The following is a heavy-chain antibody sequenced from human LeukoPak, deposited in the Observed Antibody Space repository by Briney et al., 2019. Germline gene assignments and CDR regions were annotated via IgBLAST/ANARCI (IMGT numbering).Heavy chain of an antibody. V-gene: IGHV4-39*01. D-gene: IGHD3-10*01. CDR3: ARHSGSGSLSRPFDP. CDR2: VYYTGST. J-gene: IGHJ5*02. Sequence: SETLSLTCSVSGASVTSGGFYWGWLRQPPGKGPEWIATVYYTGSTYYNPSLKSRVTISIDTSKNQFSLRLTSVTTADTAIYHCARHSGSGSLSRPFDPWGQGTLVTVSS. CDR1: GASVTSGGFY.